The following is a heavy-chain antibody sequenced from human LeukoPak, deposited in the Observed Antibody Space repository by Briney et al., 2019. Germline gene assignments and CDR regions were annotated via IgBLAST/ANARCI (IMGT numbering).Heavy chain of an antibody. CDR2: IYYSGST. V-gene: IGHV4-59*01. CDR1: GGSISSYY. Sequence: PSGTLSLTCTVSGGSISSYYWSWIRQPPGKGLEWIGYIYYSGSTNYNPSLKSRVTISVDTSKNQFSLKLSSVTAADTAVYYCARTVSVGTSYPYFDYWGQGTLVTVSS. D-gene: IGHD2-2*01. CDR3: ARTVSVGTSYPYFDY. J-gene: IGHJ4*02.